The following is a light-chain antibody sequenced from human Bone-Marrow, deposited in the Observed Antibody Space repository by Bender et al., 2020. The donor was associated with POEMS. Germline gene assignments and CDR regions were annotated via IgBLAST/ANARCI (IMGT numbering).Light chain of an antibody. Sequence: QSALTQAASVSGSPGQSITISCTGTSGDVGGFNYVSWYQKLPDKAPKLIIYDVSSRPSGVSYRFSGSKSGNTASLTISGLQAEDEADYYCSSYTTSDTLVVFGGGTKLTVL. V-gene: IGLV2-14*03. CDR2: DVS. CDR3: SSYTTSDTLVV. CDR1: SGDVGGFNY. J-gene: IGLJ2*01.